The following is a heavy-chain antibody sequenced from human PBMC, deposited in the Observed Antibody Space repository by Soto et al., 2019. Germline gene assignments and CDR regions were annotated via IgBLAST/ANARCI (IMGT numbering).Heavy chain of an antibody. V-gene: IGHV4-39*01. J-gene: IGHJ4*02. CDR1: GGSVSSSSYY. D-gene: IGHD3-16*01. Sequence: SETLSLTCTVSGGSVSSSSYYWGWVRQPPGKGLEWIGSVYYSGSTYYNPSLESRVTISVDKSKNQFSLKLMSLSAADTAVYYWGGRGGRPTISYYFAYWGGGARVTVPS. CDR2: VYYSGST. CDR3: GGRGGRPTISYYFAY.